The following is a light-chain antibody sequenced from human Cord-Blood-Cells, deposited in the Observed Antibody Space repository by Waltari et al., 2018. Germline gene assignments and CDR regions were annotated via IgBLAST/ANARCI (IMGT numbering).Light chain of an antibody. J-gene: IGKJ2*01. V-gene: IGKV1-33*01. CDR2: DAT. CDR1: QDISNY. CDR3: QQYDNLPT. Sequence: DIQMTQSTSSLSASVGDRVTITGKASQDISNYLNWYQQKPGKAPKLLIYDATNLETGVPSRFSGSGSGTDFTFTISSLQPEDIATYYCQQYDNLPTFGQGTKLEIK.